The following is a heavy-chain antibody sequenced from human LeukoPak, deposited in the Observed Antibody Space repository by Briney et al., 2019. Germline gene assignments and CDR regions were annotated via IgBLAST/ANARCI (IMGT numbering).Heavy chain of an antibody. Sequence: GGSLGLLCKPSAFTLNIYQMRWLRQSRGKALEGVANIKEDGSEINYVDSVKGRFTISRDNSKNTLYLQVNSLRAEDTAVYYCANSIAVAGTTHNDYFDYWGQGTLVTVSS. J-gene: IGHJ4*02. CDR3: ANSIAVAGTTHNDYFDY. V-gene: IGHV3-7*01. CDR1: AFTLNIYQ. CDR2: IKEDGSEI. D-gene: IGHD6-19*01.